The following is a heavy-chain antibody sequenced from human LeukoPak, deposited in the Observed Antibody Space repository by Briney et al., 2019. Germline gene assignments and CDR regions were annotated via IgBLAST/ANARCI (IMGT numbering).Heavy chain of an antibody. D-gene: IGHD1-26*01. V-gene: IGHV3-33*06. CDR1: GFTFSSYG. CDR2: IWYDGSNK. CDR3: AKDVGGSYYDY. Sequence: GSLRLSCAASGFTFSSYGMHWVRQAPGKGVGWVAVIWYDGSNKYYADSVKGRFTISRDNSKNTLYLQMNSLRAEDTAVYYCAKDVGGSYYDYWGQGTLVTVSS. J-gene: IGHJ4*02.